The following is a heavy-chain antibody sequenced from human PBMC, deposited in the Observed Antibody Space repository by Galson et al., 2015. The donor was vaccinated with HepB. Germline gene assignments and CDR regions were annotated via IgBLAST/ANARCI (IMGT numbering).Heavy chain of an antibody. D-gene: IGHD3-10*01. V-gene: IGHV3-7*03. Sequence: SLRLSCAASGFTFSSYWMSWVRQAPGKGLEWVANIKQDGSEKYYVDSVKGRFTISRDNAKNSLYLQMNSLRAEDTAVYYCASGEFGEPTQTFDYWGQGTLVTVSS. CDR2: IKQDGSEK. CDR3: ASGEFGEPTQTFDY. J-gene: IGHJ4*02. CDR1: GFTFSSYW.